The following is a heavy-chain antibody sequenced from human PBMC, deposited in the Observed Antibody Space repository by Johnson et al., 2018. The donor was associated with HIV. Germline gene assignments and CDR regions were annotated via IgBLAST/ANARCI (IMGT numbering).Heavy chain of an antibody. CDR2: ISSSGSTI. V-gene: IGHV3-11*04. CDR3: ARDTYYYDSSGYLDAFDI. CDR1: GFTFSDYY. D-gene: IGHD3-22*01. J-gene: IGHJ3*02. Sequence: QVQLVESGGGLVKPGGSLRLSCAASGFTFSDYYMSWIRQAPGKGLEWVSYISSSGSTIYYADSVKGRFTISSDNAKNSLYLQMNSLRAEDTAVYYCARDTYYYDSSGYLDAFDIWGQGTMVTVSS.